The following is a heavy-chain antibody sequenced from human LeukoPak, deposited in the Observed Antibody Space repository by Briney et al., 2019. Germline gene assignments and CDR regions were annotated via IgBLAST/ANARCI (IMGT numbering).Heavy chain of an antibody. Sequence: SVKVSCKASGVTFRNSAFSWVRQAPGQGLEWMGGIIPIFGTVNYAQNFQARVTITTDEATSSAYMELSALRSDDTAVYYCATWTRGHYYMDVWGKGTTVTVSS. CDR3: ATWTRGHYYMDV. V-gene: IGHV1-69*05. CDR1: GVTFRNSA. D-gene: IGHD2-2*01. CDR2: IIPIFGTV. J-gene: IGHJ6*03.